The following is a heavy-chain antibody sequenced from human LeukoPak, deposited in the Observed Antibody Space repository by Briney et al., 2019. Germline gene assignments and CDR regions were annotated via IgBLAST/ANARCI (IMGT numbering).Heavy chain of an antibody. D-gene: IGHD5-12*01. CDR2: ISSSSSYT. CDR1: GFTFRDYY. J-gene: IGHJ5*02. CDR3: ARASGYSGSRRWFDP. V-gene: IGHV3-11*06. Sequence: GGSLRLSCAASGFTFRDYYMSWIRQAPGKGLEWVSYISSSSSYTNYADSVKGRFTISRDNAQNSLYLQMNSLRAEDTAVYYCARASGYSGSRRWFDPWGQGTLVTVSS.